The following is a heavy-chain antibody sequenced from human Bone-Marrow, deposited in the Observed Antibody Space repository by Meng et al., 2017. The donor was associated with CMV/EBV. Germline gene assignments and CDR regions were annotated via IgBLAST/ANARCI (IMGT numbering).Heavy chain of an antibody. CDR3: ASRGATGTPY. Sequence: GESLKISCAASGFTFSSYAMTWVRQAPGKGLEWVSAISASGSSTYYADSVKGRFTIYRDSSENTLYLQMNSLRAEDTAVYYCASRGATGTPYWGQGTLVTVSS. CDR1: GFTFSSYA. V-gene: IGHV3-23*01. J-gene: IGHJ4*02. CDR2: ISASGSST. D-gene: IGHD1-26*01.